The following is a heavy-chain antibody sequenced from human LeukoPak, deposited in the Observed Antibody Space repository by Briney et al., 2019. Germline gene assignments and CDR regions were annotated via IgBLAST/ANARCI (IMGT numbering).Heavy chain of an antibody. J-gene: IGHJ4*02. CDR1: GYTFTSYG. CDR3: ARGGRGIAARLPHSYGY. CDR2: IRAYNGNT. V-gene: IGHV1-18*01. D-gene: IGHD6-6*01. Sequence: ASVKVSCKASGYTFTSYGISWVRQAPGQGLEWMGWIRAYNGNTNYAQKLQGRVTMTTDTSTSTAYMELRSLRSDDTAVYYCARGGRGIAARLPHSYGYWGQGTLVTVSS.